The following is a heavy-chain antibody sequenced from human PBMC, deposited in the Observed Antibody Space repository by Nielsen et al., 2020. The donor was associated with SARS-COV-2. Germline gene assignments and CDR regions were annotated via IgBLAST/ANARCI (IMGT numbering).Heavy chain of an antibody. CDR1: GFTFTDSY. V-gene: IGHV3-11*05. D-gene: IGHD3-16*01. Sequence: GESLKISCAASGFTFTDSYMSWIRQAPGKGLEWISYISSTFYINYADSVRGRFTISRDNEKNTVYLQMNSLGVEDTAVYFCAREGRRLPLDYWGQGTLVTVSS. J-gene: IGHJ4*02. CDR2: ISSTFYI. CDR3: AREGRRLPLDY.